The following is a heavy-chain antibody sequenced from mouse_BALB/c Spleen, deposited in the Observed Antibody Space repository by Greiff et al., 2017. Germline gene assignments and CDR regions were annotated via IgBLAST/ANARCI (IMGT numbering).Heavy chain of an antibody. J-gene: IGHJ4*01. Sequence: QVQLQQSGAELVRPGSSVKISCKASGYTFTSYWMHWVKQRPGQGLEWIGEINPSNGRTNYNEKFKSKATLTVDKSSSTAYMQLSSLTSEDSAVYYCARSNAMDYWGQGTSVTVSS. CDR3: ARSNAMDY. CDR2: INPSNGRT. V-gene: IGHV1S81*02. CDR1: GYTFTSYW.